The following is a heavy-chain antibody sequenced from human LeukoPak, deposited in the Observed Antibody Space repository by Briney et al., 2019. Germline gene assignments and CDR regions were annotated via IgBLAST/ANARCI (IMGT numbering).Heavy chain of an antibody. J-gene: IGHJ4*02. CDR2: ISYDGSNK. Sequence: PGRSLRLSCADSGFTFSSFAMHWVRQAPGKGLEWVAVISYDGSNKYYADSVKGRFTISRDNAKNTLYLRMNSLRPEDTAVYYCARAPGLGSGSAFDSWGQGTLVTVSS. V-gene: IGHV3-30-3*01. CDR1: GFTFSSFA. D-gene: IGHD3-10*01. CDR3: ARAPGLGSGSAFDS.